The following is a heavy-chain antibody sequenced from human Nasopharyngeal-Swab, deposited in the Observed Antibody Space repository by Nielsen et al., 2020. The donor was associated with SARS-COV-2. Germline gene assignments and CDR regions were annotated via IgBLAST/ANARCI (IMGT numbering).Heavy chain of an antibody. D-gene: IGHD5-12*01. V-gene: IGHV3-30-3*01. CDR1: GFTFSSYA. Sequence: GGSLRLSCAASGFTFSSYAMHWVRQAPGKGLEWVAVISYDGSNKYYADSVKGRFTISRDNSKNTLYLQMSSLRAEDTAVYYCARDLGGYVGYWGQGTLVTVSS. J-gene: IGHJ4*02. CDR2: ISYDGSNK. CDR3: ARDLGGYVGY.